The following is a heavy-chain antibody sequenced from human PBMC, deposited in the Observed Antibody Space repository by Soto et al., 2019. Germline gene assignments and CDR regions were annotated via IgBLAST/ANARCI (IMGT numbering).Heavy chain of an antibody. V-gene: IGHV3-33*01. CDR2: IWYDGSNK. D-gene: IGHD1-26*01. CDR3: ARENSGSYSPYYYYGMDV. Sequence: QPGGSLSLSCAASGFTFSSYGMHWVRQAPGKGLEWVAVIWYDGSNKYYADSVKGRFTISRDNSKNTLYLQMNSLRAEDTAVYYCARENSGSYSPYYYYGMDVWGQGTTVTVSS. J-gene: IGHJ6*02. CDR1: GFTFSSYG.